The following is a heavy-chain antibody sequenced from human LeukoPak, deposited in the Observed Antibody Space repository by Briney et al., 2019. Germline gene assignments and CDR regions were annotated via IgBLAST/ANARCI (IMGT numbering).Heavy chain of an antibody. V-gene: IGHV3-48*03. CDR3: ARLVKIVGAYDY. CDR1: GFTFSSYE. D-gene: IGHD1-26*01. J-gene: IGHJ4*02. CDR2: ISSSGSTT. Sequence: PGGSLRLSCAASGFTFSSYEMNWVRQAPGKGLEWISNISSSGSTTYYADSVKGRFTISRDNAKNSLYLQMNSLRAEDTAVYYCARLVKIVGAYDYWGQGTLVTVSS.